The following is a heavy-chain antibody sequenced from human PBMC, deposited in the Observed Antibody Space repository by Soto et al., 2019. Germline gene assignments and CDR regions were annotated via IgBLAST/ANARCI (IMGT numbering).Heavy chain of an antibody. CDR1: GYTFTSYG. D-gene: IGHD3-10*01. J-gene: IGHJ4*02. CDR3: ARDAPPFGY. CDR2: INAYNGNT. Sequence: QVQLVQSGAEVKKPGASVKVSCKASGYTFTSYGISWVRQAPGQGLEWMGWINAYNGNTNYAQKLQGRVTMTTDPSTSIAYMALRSLRADDTAVYYCARDAPPFGYWGPGTLVTVSS. V-gene: IGHV1-18*01.